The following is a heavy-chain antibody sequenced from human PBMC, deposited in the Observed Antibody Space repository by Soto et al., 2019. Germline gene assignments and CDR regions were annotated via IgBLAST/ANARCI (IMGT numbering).Heavy chain of an antibody. CDR2: IYPGDSDT. J-gene: IGHJ3*02. CDR1: GYSFTSYW. CDR3: ARLLGYCSGGSCYPPVFYAFDI. D-gene: IGHD2-15*01. V-gene: IGHV5-51*01. Sequence: GESLKISCKGSGYSFTSYWIGWVRQMPGKGLEWMGIIYPGDSDTRYSPSFQGQVTISADKSISTAYLQWSSLKASDTAMYYCARLLGYCSGGSCYPPVFYAFDIWGQGTMVTVSS.